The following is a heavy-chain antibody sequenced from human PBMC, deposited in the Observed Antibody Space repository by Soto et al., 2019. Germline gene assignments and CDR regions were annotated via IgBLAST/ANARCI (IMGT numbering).Heavy chain of an antibody. CDR1: GSPISSGYY. D-gene: IGHD3-3*01. CDR2: IYHSGSA. Sequence: SETLSLTCTVSGSPISSGYYWGWIRQPPGKGLEWIGSIYHSGSASYNPPLKSRVTISVDSSKTHFSLRLTSVTAADTAVYYCARTWSNYDFWEVWGQGTTVTVSS. J-gene: IGHJ6*02. V-gene: IGHV4-38-2*02. CDR3: ARTWSNYDFWEV.